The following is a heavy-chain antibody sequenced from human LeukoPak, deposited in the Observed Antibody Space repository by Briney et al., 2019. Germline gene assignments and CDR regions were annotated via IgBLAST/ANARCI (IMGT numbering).Heavy chain of an antibody. D-gene: IGHD6-13*01. J-gene: IGHJ4*02. CDR2: IKPDGSEG. CDR1: GFTFSNYW. Sequence: GGSLRLSCAASGFTFSNYWMTWVRQAPGKGVEGVANIKPDGSEGYYVDSVRGRLIISRDNAGNPLSLQMNSLRVENTAVYYCTQNLVAAAGDHWGQGTLLIVSS. CDR3: TQNLVAAAGDH. V-gene: IGHV3-7*01.